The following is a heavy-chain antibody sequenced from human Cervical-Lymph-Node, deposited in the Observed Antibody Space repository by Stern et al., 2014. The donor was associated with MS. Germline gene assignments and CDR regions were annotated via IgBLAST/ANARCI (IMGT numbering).Heavy chain of an antibody. CDR3: ARGRDGFSY. D-gene: IGHD5-24*01. V-gene: IGHV4-59*13. CDR2: IFYRGNT. J-gene: IGHJ1*01. CDR1: GGSISNYY. Sequence: VQLLESGPGLVKPSEPLSLTCTVSGGSISNYYWTWIRQPPGKGLEWIGYIFYRGNTNYNPSLKGRITISVDTSNNQFSLNLRSVTAADTAVYFCARGRDGFSYWGQGALVTVSS.